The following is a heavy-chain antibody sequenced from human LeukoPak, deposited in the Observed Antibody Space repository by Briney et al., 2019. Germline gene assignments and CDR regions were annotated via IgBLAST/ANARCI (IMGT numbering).Heavy chain of an antibody. J-gene: IGHJ4*02. CDR2: ISYDGSNK. CDR1: GFTFSSYG. Sequence: GRSLRPSCAASGFTFSSYGMHWVRQAPGKGLEWVAVISYDGSNKYYADSVKGRFTISRDNSDNTVYLQMNGLRLEDTAVYFCAREGDRHLTFDYWGRGTLVTVSS. V-gene: IGHV3-30*03. CDR3: AREGDRHLTFDY. D-gene: IGHD3-16*01.